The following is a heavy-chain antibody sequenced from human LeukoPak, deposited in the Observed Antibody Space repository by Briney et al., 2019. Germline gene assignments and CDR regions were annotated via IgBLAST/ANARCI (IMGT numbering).Heavy chain of an antibody. J-gene: IGHJ6*02. CDR3: GRENTTVTTFHYNYYGMDV. CDR2: INHSSSP. D-gene: IGHD4-17*01. CDR1: GGSFSGYS. Sequence: KPSETLCLTCAAYGGSFSGYSWNWIRQPPGKGLEWIGDINHSSSPTYNPYLKSRVTMSVGTSKNQFSLRLTSVTAADTAVYYCGRENTTVTTFHYNYYGMDVWGQGTTVTASS. V-gene: IGHV4-34*01.